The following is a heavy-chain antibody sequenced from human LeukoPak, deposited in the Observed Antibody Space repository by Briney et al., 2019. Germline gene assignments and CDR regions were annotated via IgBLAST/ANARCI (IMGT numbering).Heavy chain of an antibody. CDR1: GLTFSTHA. CDR2: LNGATGVT. CDR3: AKTTDGYSSGRYPGWPIDY. J-gene: IGHJ4*02. Sequence: GGSLRLSCAASGLTFSTHAMIWVWVRQAPGKGLEWVSALNGATGVTYYADSVKGRFTIFRDNSKNTVFLQMDSLRAEDTAVYYCAKTTDGYSSGRYPGWPIDYWGQGTLVTVSS. D-gene: IGHD6-19*01. V-gene: IGHV3-23*01.